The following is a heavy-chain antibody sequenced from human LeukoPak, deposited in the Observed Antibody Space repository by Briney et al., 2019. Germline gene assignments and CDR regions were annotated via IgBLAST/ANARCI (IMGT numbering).Heavy chain of an antibody. J-gene: IGHJ5*02. CDR3: ARVGLGCRYDNWFDP. Sequence: GGSLRFSCAASGFTFSNYGMNWVRQAPGKGLEWISYISSSSSLIYYADSVKGRFTISRDNAKNSLYLQMNSLRDEDTAVYYCARVGLGCRYDNWFDPWGQGTVDPVSS. CDR1: GFTFSNYG. D-gene: IGHD1-14*01. CDR2: ISSSSSLI. V-gene: IGHV3-48*02.